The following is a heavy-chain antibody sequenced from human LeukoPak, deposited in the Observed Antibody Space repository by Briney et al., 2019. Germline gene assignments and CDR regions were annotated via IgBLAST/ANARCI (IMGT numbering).Heavy chain of an antibody. J-gene: IGHJ4*02. CDR1: GFTFSSYA. V-gene: IGHV3-30*04. Sequence: PGGSLRLSCAASGFTFSSYAMHWVRQAPGKGLEWVAVISYDGSNKYYADSVKGRFTISRDNSKNTLYLQMNSLRAEDTAVYYCARAASYDILTGYYLSIDYWGQGTLVTVSS. D-gene: IGHD3-9*01. CDR2: ISYDGSNK. CDR3: ARAASYDILTGYYLSIDY.